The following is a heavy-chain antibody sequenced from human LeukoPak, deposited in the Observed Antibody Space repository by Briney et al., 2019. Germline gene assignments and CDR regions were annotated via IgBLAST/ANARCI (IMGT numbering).Heavy chain of an antibody. D-gene: IGHD3-16*01. J-gene: IGHJ3*02. CDR1: GFTVSSNE. V-gene: IGHV3-38-3*01. Sequence: PGGSLRLSCAASGFTVSSNEMSWVRQAPGKGLEWVSSISGGSTYYADSRKGRFTISRDNSKNTLHLQMNSLRAEDTAVYYCASTSLETFEAFDIWGQGTMVTVSS. CDR2: ISGGST. CDR3: ASTSLETFEAFDI.